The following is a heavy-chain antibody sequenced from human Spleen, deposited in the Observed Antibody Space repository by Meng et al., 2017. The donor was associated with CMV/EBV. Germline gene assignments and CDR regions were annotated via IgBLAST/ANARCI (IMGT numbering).Heavy chain of an antibody. Sequence: SETLSLTCTVSGYYISSGYYWGWIRQPPGKGLEWIGSIYHSGSTYYNPYLKSRVTISVDTSKNQFSLKLSSVTAADTAVYYCARGLLVASWINWGQGALVTVSS. V-gene: IGHV4-38-2*02. CDR2: IYHSGST. CDR3: ARGLLVASWIN. J-gene: IGHJ4*02. CDR1: GYYISSGYY. D-gene: IGHD5-12*01.